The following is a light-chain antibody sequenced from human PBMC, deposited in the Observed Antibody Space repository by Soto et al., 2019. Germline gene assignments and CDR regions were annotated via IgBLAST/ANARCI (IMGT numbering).Light chain of an antibody. V-gene: IGKV3-20*01. Sequence: EIVLTQSPGTLSLSPGERATLSCRSSQSVSSNSLAWYHQEPGQPPRLLMYGASSRATGIPDRFSGSGSGTDFTLTISRLEPEDFAMYYCQQYGSSLITFGQGTRLEIK. CDR1: QSVSSNS. J-gene: IGKJ5*01. CDR3: QQYGSSLIT. CDR2: GAS.